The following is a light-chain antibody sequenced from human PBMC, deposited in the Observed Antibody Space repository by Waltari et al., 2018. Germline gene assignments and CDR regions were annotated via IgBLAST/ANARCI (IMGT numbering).Light chain of an antibody. CDR3: CSYAAGSLYV. CDR1: SSDVGGYNF. CDR2: DVT. V-gene: IGLV2-11*02. J-gene: IGLJ1*01. Sequence: QSALTQPRSVSGSPGQSVTIPCTGTSSDVGGYNFVSWYQQHPGKAPKFMIYDVTKRPSGVPDRFSGSKSGNTASLTISGLQAEDEADYYCCSYAAGSLYVFGTGTKVTVL.